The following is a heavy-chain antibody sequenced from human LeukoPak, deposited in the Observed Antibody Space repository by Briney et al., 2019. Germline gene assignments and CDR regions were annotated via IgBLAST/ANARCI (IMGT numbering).Heavy chain of an antibody. V-gene: IGHV3-49*04. CDR2: IRSKAYGGTT. D-gene: IGHD2-21*02. CDR3: TRDLVYCGGDCYSNY. CDR1: GFTFGDYA. Sequence: GRSLRLSCTASGFTFGDYAMSWVRQAPGKGLEWVSFIRSKAYGGTTEYAASVKGRFTISRDDSKSIAYLQMNSLKTEDTAVYYCTRDLVYCGGDCYSNYWGQGTLVTVSS. J-gene: IGHJ4*02.